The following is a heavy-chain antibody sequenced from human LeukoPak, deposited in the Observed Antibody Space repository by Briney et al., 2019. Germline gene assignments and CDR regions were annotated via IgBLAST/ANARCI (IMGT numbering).Heavy chain of an antibody. V-gene: IGHV3-66*01. Sequence: AGGSLRLSCAASGFTVSSNYMSWVRQAPGKGLEWVSAIYTGGSTYYAGSVKGRFTISRDNSKNTLYLQMNSLRAEDTAVYYCVRENYGDYDAFDMWGQGTMVTVSS. CDR3: VRENYGDYDAFDM. CDR2: IYTGGST. CDR1: GFTVSSNY. J-gene: IGHJ3*02. D-gene: IGHD4-17*01.